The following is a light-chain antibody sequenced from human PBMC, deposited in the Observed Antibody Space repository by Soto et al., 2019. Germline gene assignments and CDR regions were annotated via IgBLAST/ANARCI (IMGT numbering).Light chain of an antibody. V-gene: IGLV1-47*01. CDR2: RNN. Sequence: QSVLTQPPSASGTPGQRVTISCSGSRSNIGRNYVYWYQHLPGTAPKLLMQRNNERPSGVPDGFSGSKSGTSVSLAISGLRSEDEATYYCAAWDATLNGQVFGGGTKGTVL. J-gene: IGLJ3*02. CDR1: RSNIGRNY. CDR3: AAWDATLNGQV.